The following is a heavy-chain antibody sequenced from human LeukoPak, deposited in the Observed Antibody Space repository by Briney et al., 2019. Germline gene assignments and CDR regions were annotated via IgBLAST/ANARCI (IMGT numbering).Heavy chain of an antibody. CDR1: GFTFSSYE. J-gene: IGHJ4*02. Sequence: GGSLRLSCAASGFTFSSYEMNWVRQAPGKGREWVSYISSSGSTIYYADSVKGRFTISRDNAKNSLYLQMNSLRAEDTAVYYCARDRGSSYGFSYYFDYWGQGTLVTVSS. CDR2: ISSSGSTI. CDR3: ARDRGSSYGFSYYFDY. D-gene: IGHD5-18*01. V-gene: IGHV3-48*03.